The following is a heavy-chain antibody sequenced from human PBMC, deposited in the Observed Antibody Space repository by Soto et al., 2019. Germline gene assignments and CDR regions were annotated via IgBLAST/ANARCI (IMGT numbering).Heavy chain of an antibody. CDR3: ARDRGGYGLFDS. CDR1: GGSISNAAYS. J-gene: IGHJ4*02. V-gene: IGHV4-30-2*01. D-gene: IGHD5-18*01. CDR2: IYPSGMP. Sequence: SETLSLTCTVSGGSISNAAYSWSWIRQPPGKGLEWIGYIYPSGMPFYNPSLRSRVTISIDRSNDQFSLNLKSVTAADTAVYYCARDRGGYGLFDSWGQGTLVTVSS.